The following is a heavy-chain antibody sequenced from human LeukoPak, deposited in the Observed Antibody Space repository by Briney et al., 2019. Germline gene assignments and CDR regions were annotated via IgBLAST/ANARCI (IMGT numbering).Heavy chain of an antibody. CDR2: IYYSGST. J-gene: IGHJ5*02. CDR1: GVSISSSNYY. Sequence: SETLSLTCTVSGVSISSSNYYWSWIRQPPGKGLEWIGYIYYSGSTNYNPSLKSRVTISVDTSKNQFSLKLSSVTAADTAVYYCASTVAVAGTRRGWFDPWGQGTLVTVSS. CDR3: ASTVAVAGTRRGWFDP. V-gene: IGHV4-61*01. D-gene: IGHD6-19*01.